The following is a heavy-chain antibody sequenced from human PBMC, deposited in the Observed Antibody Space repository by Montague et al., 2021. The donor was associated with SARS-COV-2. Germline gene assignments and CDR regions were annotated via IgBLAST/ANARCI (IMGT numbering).Heavy chain of an antibody. CDR1: GGSISSGGYY. D-gene: IGHD3-10*01. V-gene: IGHV4-31*03. J-gene: IGHJ6*02. CDR2: IYYSGST. Sequence: TLSLTCTVSGGSISSGGYYWSWIRQHPGKGLEWIGYIYYSGSTYYNPSLKSRVTISVDTSKNQFSLKLSSVTAADTAVYYCARDKVYGSGRGPREGRYYYYYCGMDVWGQGTTVTVSS. CDR3: ARDKVYGSGRGPREGRYYYYYCGMDV.